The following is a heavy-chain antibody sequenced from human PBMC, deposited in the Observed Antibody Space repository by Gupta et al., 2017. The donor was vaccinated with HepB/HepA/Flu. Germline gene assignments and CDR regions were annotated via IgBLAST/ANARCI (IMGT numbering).Heavy chain of an antibody. V-gene: IGHV1-18*01. J-gene: IGHJ4*02. Sequence: QIQLVQSGPEVKKPGASVKVSCKASGYRFSSYGMSWVRQAPGQGLEYMGWVSGYNGNTKYGQKFRGKVNMTTDISTSTAYLELGSLQSDDTAVYYCARDLGLDHWGQGTRVTVS. CDR3: ARDLGLDH. CDR2: VSGYNGNT. CDR1: GYRFSSYG.